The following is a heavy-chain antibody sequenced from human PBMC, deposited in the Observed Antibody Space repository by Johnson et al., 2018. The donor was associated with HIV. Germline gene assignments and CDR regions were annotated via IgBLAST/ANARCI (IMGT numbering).Heavy chain of an antibody. CDR2: INSDGGST. V-gene: IGHV3-74*03. Sequence: EVQLVESGGGLVQPGGSLRLSCTASGFRFSSSWMHWVRQAPGKGLVWVSRINSDGGSTAYADSVKGRFTISRDNTRNSLYLQLNSLRAEDTALYYCARVHRGGGMSNAFDIWGQGTMVTVSS. J-gene: IGHJ3*02. D-gene: IGHD3-16*01. CDR1: GFRFSSSW. CDR3: ARVHRGGGMSNAFDI.